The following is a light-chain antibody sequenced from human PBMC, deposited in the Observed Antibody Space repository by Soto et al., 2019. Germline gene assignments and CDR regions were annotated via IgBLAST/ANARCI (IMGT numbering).Light chain of an antibody. J-gene: IGKJ4*01. V-gene: IGKV1-27*01. CDR1: QGISNY. CDR3: QQRGNWLT. Sequence: DIQMTQSPSSLSASVGDRVTITCRASQGISNYLAWYQQKPGKVPKLLIYAASTLQSGVPSRFSGSGSGTDFTLTISSLQPEDVAVYFCQQRGNWLTFGGGTKVEIK. CDR2: AAS.